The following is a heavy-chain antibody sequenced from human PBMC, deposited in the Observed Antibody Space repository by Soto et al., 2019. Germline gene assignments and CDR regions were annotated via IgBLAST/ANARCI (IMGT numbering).Heavy chain of an antibody. D-gene: IGHD2-21*02. CDR2: VNPSGGHT. CDR3: ARGGHVVVVTAALDY. V-gene: IGHV1-46*01. J-gene: IGHJ4*02. CDR1: GDTFTDYY. Sequence: QVQLMQSGAEVKKPGASVKVSCKASGDTFTDYYIHWVRQAPGQGLEWMGTVNPSGGHTTYAQHCLGRGTMTRDTSTSALSRELTSLTSDHTAIYYCARGGHVVVVTAALDYWGQGTRVTVSS.